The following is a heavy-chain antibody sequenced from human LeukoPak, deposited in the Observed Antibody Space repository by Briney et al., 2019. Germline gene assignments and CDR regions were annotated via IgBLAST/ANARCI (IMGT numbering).Heavy chain of an antibody. J-gene: IGHJ4*02. D-gene: IGHD3-10*01. CDR1: GGTISSSNW. V-gene: IGHV4-4*02. Sequence: SGTLSLTCAVSGGTISSSNWRSCVRQPPGKGLECTGEIYHSGSTNYNPSLKGRVTISVDKSKNQFSLKLSSVTAADTAVYYCARVGGWCYGSGSYYYFDYWGQGTLVTVSS. CDR2: IYHSGST. CDR3: ARVGGWCYGSGSYYYFDY.